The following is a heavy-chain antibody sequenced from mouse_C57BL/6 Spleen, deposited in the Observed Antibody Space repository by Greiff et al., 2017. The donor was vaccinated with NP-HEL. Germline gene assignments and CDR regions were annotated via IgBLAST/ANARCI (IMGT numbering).Heavy chain of an antibody. J-gene: IGHJ1*03. V-gene: IGHV2-2*01. CDR1: GFSLTSYG. CDR2: IWSGGST. Sequence: VMLVESGPGLVQPSQSLSITCTVSGFSLTSYGVHWVRQSPGKGLEWLGVIWSGGSTDYNAAFISRLSISKDNSKSQVFFKMNSLQADDTAIYYCARSDYSNFHWYFDVWGTGTTVTVSS. CDR3: ARSDYSNFHWYFDV. D-gene: IGHD2-5*01.